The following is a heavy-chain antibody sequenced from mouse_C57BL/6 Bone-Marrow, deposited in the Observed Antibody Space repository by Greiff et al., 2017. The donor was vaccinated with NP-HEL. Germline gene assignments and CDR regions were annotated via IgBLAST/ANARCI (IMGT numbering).Heavy chain of an antibody. V-gene: IGHV5-4*01. CDR3: ARDRSQYYGSSNWYFDV. D-gene: IGHD1-1*01. Sequence: DVKLVESGGGLVKPGGSLKLSCAASGFTFSSYAMSWVRQTPEKRLEWVATISDGGSYTYYPDNVKGRFTISRDNAKNNLYLQMSHLKSEDTAMYYCARDRSQYYGSSNWYFDVWGTGTTVTVSS. CDR1: GFTFSSYA. CDR2: ISDGGSYT. J-gene: IGHJ1*03.